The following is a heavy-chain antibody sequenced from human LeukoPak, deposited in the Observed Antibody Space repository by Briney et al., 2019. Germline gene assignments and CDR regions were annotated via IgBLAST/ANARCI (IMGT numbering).Heavy chain of an antibody. CDR1: GGSISSSSYY. CDR3: ARDLSYFDY. Sequence: SETLSLTCTVSGGSISSSSYYWGWIRQPPGKGLEWIGSIYYSGSTYYNPSLKSRVTISVDTSKNQFSLKLSSVTAADTAVYYCARDLSYFDYWGQGTLVTVSS. D-gene: IGHD3-9*01. CDR2: IYYSGST. J-gene: IGHJ4*02. V-gene: IGHV4-39*07.